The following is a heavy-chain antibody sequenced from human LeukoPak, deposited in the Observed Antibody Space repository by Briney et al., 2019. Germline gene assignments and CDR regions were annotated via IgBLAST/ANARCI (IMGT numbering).Heavy chain of an antibody. CDR1: GFTFSSYG. D-gene: IGHD2-2*01. J-gene: IGHJ4*02. CDR2: ISGSGGST. Sequence: SGGSLRLSCAASGFTFSSYGMSWARQAPGKGLEWVSAISGSGGSTYYADSVKGRFTISRDNSKNTLYLQMNSLRAEDTAVYYCAKDLAVVVPAYFDYWGQGTLVTGSS. V-gene: IGHV3-23*01. CDR3: AKDLAVVVPAYFDY.